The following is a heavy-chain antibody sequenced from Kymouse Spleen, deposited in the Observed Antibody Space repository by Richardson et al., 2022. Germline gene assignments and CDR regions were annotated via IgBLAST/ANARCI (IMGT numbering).Heavy chain of an antibody. CDR1: GFTFSSYG. D-gene: IGHD4-11,IGHD4-11*01. Sequence: QVQLVESGGGVVQPGRSLRLSCAASGFTFSSYGMHWVRQAPGKGLEWVAVIWYDGSNKYYADSVKGRFTISRDNSKNTLYLQMNSLRAEDTAVYYCARDYSNYYYYYGMDVWGQGTTVTVSS. J-gene: IGHJ6*02. CDR3: ARDYSNYYYYYGMDV. V-gene: IGHV3-33*01. CDR2: IWYDGSNK.